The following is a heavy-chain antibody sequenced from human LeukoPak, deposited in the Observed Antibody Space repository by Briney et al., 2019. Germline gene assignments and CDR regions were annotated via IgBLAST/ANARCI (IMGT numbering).Heavy chain of an antibody. CDR3: ARDPSGYSSSWYPTELDY. V-gene: IGHV3-7*01. CDR2: INHNGNVN. Sequence: GGSLRLSCAASGFTFSSYWMNWARQAPGKGLEWVASINHNGNVNYYVDSVKGRFTISRDNAKNSLYLQMNSLRAEDTAVYYCARDPSGYSSSWYPTELDYWGQGTLVTVSS. CDR1: GFTFSSYW. D-gene: IGHD6-13*01. J-gene: IGHJ4*02.